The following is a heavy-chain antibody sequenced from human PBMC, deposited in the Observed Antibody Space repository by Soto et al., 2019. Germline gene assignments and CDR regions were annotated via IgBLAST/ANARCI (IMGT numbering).Heavy chain of an antibody. CDR1: GFTFEDYT. J-gene: IGHJ4*02. CDR2: ITWNSGKI. CDR3: VKSKENVADNAFRPSHY. V-gene: IGHV3-9*01. Sequence: EVQLVESGGGLVQPGGSLRLTCTASGFTFEDYTMDWVRQAPGKGPEWVSGITWNSGKINYADSVKGRFSISRDNAKNALYLQMDSLRTEDTALYYCVKSKENVADNAFRPSHYWGQGTQVTVSA. D-gene: IGHD1-1*01.